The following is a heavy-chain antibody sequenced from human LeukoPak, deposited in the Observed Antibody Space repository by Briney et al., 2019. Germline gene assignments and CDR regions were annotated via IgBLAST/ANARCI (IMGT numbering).Heavy chain of an antibody. D-gene: IGHD6-19*01. CDR2: IYYSGST. J-gene: IGHJ5*02. V-gene: IGHV4-39*07. CDR3: VRGRYSSGWFKDKNWFDP. Sequence: TSETLSLTCTVSGGSISSSSYYWGWIRQPPGKGLEWIGSIYYSGSTYYNPSLKSRVTISVDTSKNQFSLKLSSVTAADTAVYYCVRGRYSSGWFKDKNWFDPWGQGIPVTVSS. CDR1: GGSISSSSYY.